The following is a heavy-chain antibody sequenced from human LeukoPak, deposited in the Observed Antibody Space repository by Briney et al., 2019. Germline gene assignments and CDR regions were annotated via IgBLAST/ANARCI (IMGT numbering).Heavy chain of an antibody. J-gene: IGHJ3*02. CDR2: IYYDGRT. CDR1: GGSISTNNYY. Sequence: SETLSLTCTVSGGSISTNNYYWGWIRQPPGKGLEWIGHIYYDGRTYYNPSLKSRVTMSVDTSKNQFSLKLSSVTAADTAVYYCARDCSGGSCYSGDAFDIWGQGTMVTVSS. D-gene: IGHD2-15*01. CDR3: ARDCSGGSCYSGDAFDI. V-gene: IGHV4-39*02.